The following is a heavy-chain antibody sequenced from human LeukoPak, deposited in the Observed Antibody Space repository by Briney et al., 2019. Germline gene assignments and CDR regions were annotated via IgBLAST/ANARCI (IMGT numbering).Heavy chain of an antibody. CDR3: AKYRPHFDY. CDR2: INNNGDST. V-gene: IGHV3-23*01. D-gene: IGHD3-16*02. CDR1: GFTFRNYA. J-gene: IGHJ4*02. Sequence: GGSLSLSCAASGFTFRNYAMSWVRQAPGKGLEWVSAINNNGDSTYYADSVKGRFTISRDNSKNTLHLQMNSLRAEDTAVYYCAKYRPHFDYWGQGNLVTVSS.